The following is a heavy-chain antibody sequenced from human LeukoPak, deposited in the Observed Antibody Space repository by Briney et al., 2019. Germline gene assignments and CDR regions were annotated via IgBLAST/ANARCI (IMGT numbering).Heavy chain of an antibody. D-gene: IGHD6-13*01. J-gene: IGHJ4*02. CDR1: GFTFSSYE. Sequence: SGGSLRLSCAASGFTFSSYEMNWVRQAPGKGLEWVSYISSSGSTIYYADSVKGRFTISRDNAKNSLYLQMNSLRAEDTAVYYCARGAYASSWLNFDYWGQGTLVTVSS. CDR2: ISSSGSTI. CDR3: ARGAYASSWLNFDY. V-gene: IGHV3-48*03.